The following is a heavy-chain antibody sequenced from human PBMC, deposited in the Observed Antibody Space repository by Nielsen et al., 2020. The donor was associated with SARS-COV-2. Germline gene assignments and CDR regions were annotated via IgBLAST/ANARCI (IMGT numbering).Heavy chain of an antibody. J-gene: IGHJ4*02. Sequence: GGSLRLSCAASGFTFSTYAMNWVRQAPGQGLEWVSYISGNGENIDYADFVEGRFTLSRDNAENSLYLQLNSLRAEDTALYYCAREQRTSGFDYWGQGILVTVSP. V-gene: IGHV3-48*03. CDR1: GFTFSTYA. CDR3: AREQRTSGFDY. D-gene: IGHD2-2*01. CDR2: ISGNGENI.